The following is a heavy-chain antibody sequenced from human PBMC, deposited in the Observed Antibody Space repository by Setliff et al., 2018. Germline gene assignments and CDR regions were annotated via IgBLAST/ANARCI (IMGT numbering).Heavy chain of an antibody. D-gene: IGHD2-15*01. Sequence: GASVKVSCKASGGMSGTYSISWVRQAPGQGLEWMGAIIPIFGTPNYGQKFQDRVTITAGVSTSTAYMELSSLRSDDTAVYYCARDGAYCSGGSCYSFDYWGQGTPVTVSS. CDR1: GGMSGTYS. CDR2: IIPIFGTP. J-gene: IGHJ4*02. CDR3: ARDGAYCSGGSCYSFDY. V-gene: IGHV1-69*13.